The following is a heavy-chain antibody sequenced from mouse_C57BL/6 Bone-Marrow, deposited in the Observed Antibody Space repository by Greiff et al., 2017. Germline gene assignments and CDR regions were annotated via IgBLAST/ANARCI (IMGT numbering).Heavy chain of an antibody. V-gene: IGHV1-39*01. CDR1: GYSFPDSN. Sequence: VPLQHSGPELVKPGASVKISCKASGYSFPDSNMNWVKQSNGKSLEWIGVLNPNYGTTSYNQKFKGKATLTVDQSSSTAYMHLNSLTSEDSAVYYCARGYDYDYAMDYWGQGTSVTVSS. CDR2: LNPNYGTT. D-gene: IGHD2-4*01. J-gene: IGHJ4*01. CDR3: ARGYDYDYAMDY.